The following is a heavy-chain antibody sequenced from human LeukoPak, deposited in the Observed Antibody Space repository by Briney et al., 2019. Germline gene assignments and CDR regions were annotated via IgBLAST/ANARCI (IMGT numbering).Heavy chain of an antibody. CDR2: IYTSGST. CDR1: GGSISSYY. CDR3: AGGIYDFWSGYYHAQYYYYMDV. D-gene: IGHD3-3*01. Sequence: SETLSLTCTVSGGSISSYYWSWIRQPPGKGLEWIGYIYTSGSTNYNPSLKSRVTISVDTSKNQFSLKPSSVTAADTAVYYCAGGIYDFWSGYYHAQYYYYMDVWGKGTTVTVSS. V-gene: IGHV4-4*09. J-gene: IGHJ6*03.